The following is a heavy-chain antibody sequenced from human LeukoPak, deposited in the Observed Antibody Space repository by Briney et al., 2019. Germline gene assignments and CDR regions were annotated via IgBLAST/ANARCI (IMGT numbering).Heavy chain of an antibody. CDR1: GFTFSSYA. D-gene: IGHD3-22*01. J-gene: IGHJ4*02. Sequence: SGGSLRLSCAASGFTFSSYAMSWVRQAPGKGLEWVSAISGSGGSTYYADSVKGRFTISRDNSKNTLYLQMNSLRAEGTAVYYCAKPTGPMIVVVIRGPFDYWGQGTLVTVSS. V-gene: IGHV3-23*01. CDR3: AKPTGPMIVVVIRGPFDY. CDR2: ISGSGGST.